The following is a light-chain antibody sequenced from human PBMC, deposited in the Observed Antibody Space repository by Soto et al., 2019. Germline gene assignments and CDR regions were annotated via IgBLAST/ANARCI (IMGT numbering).Light chain of an antibody. V-gene: IGKV3-20*01. CDR2: NAS. CDR3: HQYAYAPWT. Sequence: EIVLTQSPATLSLSPGERATLSCRASQSVGRDYLAWYQQKPGQAPRLVIYNASNRASGIPDRFSASGSGTDFTLTISRLEPEDFAVYYCHQYAYAPWTFGQGTKVEIK. J-gene: IGKJ1*01. CDR1: QSVGRDY.